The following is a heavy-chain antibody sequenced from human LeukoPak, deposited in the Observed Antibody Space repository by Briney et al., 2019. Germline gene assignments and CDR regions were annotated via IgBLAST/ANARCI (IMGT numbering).Heavy chain of an antibody. D-gene: IGHD5-18*01. J-gene: IGHJ4*02. CDR1: GFTFSSYS. CDR3: ARDRIQLWRGNFDY. V-gene: IGHV3-21*01. Sequence: GGSLRLFCAASGFTFSSYSMNWVRQAPGKGLEWVSSISSSSSYIYYADSVKGRFTISRDNAKNSLYLQMNSLRAEDTAVYYCARDRIQLWRGNFDYWGQGTLVTVSS. CDR2: ISSSSSYI.